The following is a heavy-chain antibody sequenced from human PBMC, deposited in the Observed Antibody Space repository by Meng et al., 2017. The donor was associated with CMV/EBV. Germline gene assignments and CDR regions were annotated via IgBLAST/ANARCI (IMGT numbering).Heavy chain of an antibody. CDR2: IIPILGIA. Sequence: SVKVSCKASGGTFSSYAISWVRQAPGQGLEWMGGIIPILGIANYAQKFQGRVTITADKSTSTAYMELSSLRSEDTAVYYCARSTVTRRGPGAPNYYYYGTDVWGQGTTVTVSS. CDR1: GGTFSSYA. CDR3: ARSTVTRRGPGAPNYYYYGTDV. D-gene: IGHD4-11*01. J-gene: IGHJ6*02. V-gene: IGHV1-69*10.